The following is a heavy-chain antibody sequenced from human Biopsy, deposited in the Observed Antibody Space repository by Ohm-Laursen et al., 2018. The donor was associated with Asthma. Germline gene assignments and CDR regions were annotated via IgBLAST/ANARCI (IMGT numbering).Heavy chain of an antibody. Sequence: SLRLSCAATGFTFSNYGMHWVRQAPGKGLDWVAVISFDGSNKNYTDSVKGRFTISRDNSRNTLHLQMNSLRAEDTAVYFCAKDVFPGWELRRGPDYWGQGTLVTVSS. D-gene: IGHD1-26*01. CDR2: ISFDGSNK. CDR3: AKDVFPGWELRRGPDY. J-gene: IGHJ4*02. CDR1: GFTFSNYG. V-gene: IGHV3-30*18.